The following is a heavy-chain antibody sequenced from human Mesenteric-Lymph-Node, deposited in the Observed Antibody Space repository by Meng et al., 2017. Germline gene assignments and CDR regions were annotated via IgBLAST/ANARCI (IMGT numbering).Heavy chain of an antibody. CDR2: IIPILGIA. CDR3: ARDFDGTASQGGY. CDR1: GGTFSSYT. D-gene: IGHD2-15*01. V-gene: IGHV1-69*08. J-gene: IGHJ4*02. Sequence: VTLVQSGAEGKKSGSSVKFSCKASGGTFSSYTISWVPQAPGQGLEWMGRIIPILGIANYAQKFQGRVTITADKSTSTAYMELSSLRSEDTAVYYCARDFDGTASQGGYWGQGTLVTASS.